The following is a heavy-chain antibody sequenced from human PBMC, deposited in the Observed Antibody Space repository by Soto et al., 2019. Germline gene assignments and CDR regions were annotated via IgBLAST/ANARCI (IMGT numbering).Heavy chain of an antibody. V-gene: IGHV4-39*01. D-gene: IGHD3-9*01. CDR1: GGSISSSSYY. J-gene: IGHJ4*02. Sequence: SETLSLTCTVSGGSISSSSYYWGWIRQPPGKGLEWIGSIYYSGSTYYNPSLKSRVTISVDTSKNQFSLKLSSVTAADTAVYYCARHFDYDTQADYWGQGTLVTVSS. CDR3: ARHFDYDTQADY. CDR2: IYYSGST.